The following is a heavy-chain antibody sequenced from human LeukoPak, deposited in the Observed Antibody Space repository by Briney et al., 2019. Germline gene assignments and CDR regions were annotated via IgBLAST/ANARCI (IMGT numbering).Heavy chain of an antibody. CDR3: ARGQGIAVGGYDY. Sequence: SDTLSLTCTVSVGSISSYYWSWIRQPPGQGLEGIGNIYHSGSTNYTPTLKSRVSIYVDAHKNQFCLKVSSVTAADTAVYYWARGQGIAVGGYDYWGQGTLVTVSS. J-gene: IGHJ4*02. CDR1: VGSISSYY. D-gene: IGHD6-19*01. CDR2: IYHSGST. V-gene: IGHV4-59*07.